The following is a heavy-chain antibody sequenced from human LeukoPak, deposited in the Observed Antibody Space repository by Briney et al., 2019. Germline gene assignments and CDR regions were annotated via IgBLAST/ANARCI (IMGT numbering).Heavy chain of an antibody. V-gene: IGHV3-30*18. CDR2: ISYDGSNK. CDR3: AKDRGGKWLVDY. Sequence: GGSLRLSCAASGFTFSSYGMHWVRQAPGKGLEWVAVISYDGSNKYYADSVKGRFTISRDNSKNTLYLQMNSLRAEDTAVYYCAKDRGGKWLVDYWGQGTLVTVSS. J-gene: IGHJ4*02. D-gene: IGHD6-19*01. CDR1: GFTFSSYG.